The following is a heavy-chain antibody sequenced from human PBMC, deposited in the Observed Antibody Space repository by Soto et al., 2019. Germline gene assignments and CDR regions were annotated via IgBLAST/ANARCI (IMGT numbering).Heavy chain of an antibody. J-gene: IGHJ4*02. D-gene: IGHD2-15*01. CDR2: ISGSGGST. CDR1: GFTFSSYA. V-gene: IGHV3-23*01. Sequence: GGSLRLSCAASGFTFSSYAMSWVRQAPGKGLEWVSAISGSGGSTYYADSVKGRFTISRDNSKNTLYLQMNSLRAEDTAVYYCAKTGCSGGSCYADYWGQGTLVTVSS. CDR3: AKTGCSGGSCYADY.